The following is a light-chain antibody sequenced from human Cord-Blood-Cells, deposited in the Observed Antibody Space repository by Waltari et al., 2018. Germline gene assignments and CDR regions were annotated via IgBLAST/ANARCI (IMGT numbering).Light chain of an antibody. CDR3: SSYTSSSPV. J-gene: IGLJ2*01. CDR1: GSAVGVYHY. V-gene: IGLV2-14*01. Sequence: QSALTQPASVSGSPGQSITISCTGTGSAVGVYHYVSWYHQHPGKAPKLIIYDVSKRPSGVSNRFSGSKSGNTASLTISGLQAEDEADYYCSSYTSSSPVFGGGTKLTVL. CDR2: DVS.